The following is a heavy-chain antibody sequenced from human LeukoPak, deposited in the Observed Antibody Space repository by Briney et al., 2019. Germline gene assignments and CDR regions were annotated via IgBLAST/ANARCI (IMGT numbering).Heavy chain of an antibody. Sequence: PSETLSLTCTVSGGSISSYYWSWIRQPPGKGLEWIGYIYYSGSTNYNPSLKSRVTISVDTSKNQFSLKLSSVTAADTAVYYCARNVAPAHFDYWGQGTLVTVSS. D-gene: IGHD2-2*01. V-gene: IGHV4-59*08. CDR2: IYYSGST. J-gene: IGHJ4*02. CDR3: ARNVAPAHFDY. CDR1: GGSISSYY.